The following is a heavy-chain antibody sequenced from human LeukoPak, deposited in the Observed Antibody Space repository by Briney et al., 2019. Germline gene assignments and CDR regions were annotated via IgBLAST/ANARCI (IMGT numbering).Heavy chain of an antibody. CDR1: RFIATSNY. CDR2: IYGGGNT. J-gene: IGHJ4*02. CDR3: ATGGRSGMAFDF. D-gene: IGHD2-8*01. V-gene: IGHV3-53*01. Sequence: PGGSLRLSCSFSRFIATSNYMAWVRQSPGKGLQWISFIYGGGNTLYADSVRDRFSISRDNSKSTLYLQMSSLRVEDTAVYYCATGGRSGMAFDFWGQGTLVTVSS.